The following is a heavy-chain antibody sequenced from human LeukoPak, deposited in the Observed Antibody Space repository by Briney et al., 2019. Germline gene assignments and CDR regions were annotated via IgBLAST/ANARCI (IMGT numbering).Heavy chain of an antibody. J-gene: IGHJ3*02. Sequence: GGSLRLSCAASGFTFSSYSMSWVRQAPGKGLEWVSTITISSNIYSADSVKGRFTVSRDNAKDTVYLQMNSLRDEDTAVYYCASEAPLWRSGTPREAFDIWGQGTMVIVSS. CDR3: ASEAPLWRSGTPREAFDI. CDR2: ITISSNI. D-gene: IGHD3-3*01. V-gene: IGHV3-21*06. CDR1: GFTFSSYS.